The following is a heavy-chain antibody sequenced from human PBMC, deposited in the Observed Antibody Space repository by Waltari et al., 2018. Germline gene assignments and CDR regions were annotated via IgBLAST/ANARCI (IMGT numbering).Heavy chain of an antibody. CDR3: ASSLVVVVAATYFDY. V-gene: IGHV1-69*05. J-gene: IGHJ4*02. Sequence: QVQLVQSGAEVKKPGSSVKVSCKASGGTFSSYAISWVRQAPGQGLEWMGGIIPIVGTANYAQKFQGRVTITTDESTSTAYMELSSLRSEDTAVYYCASSLVVVVAATYFDYWGQGTLVTVSS. CDR1: GGTFSSYA. CDR2: IIPIVGTA. D-gene: IGHD2-15*01.